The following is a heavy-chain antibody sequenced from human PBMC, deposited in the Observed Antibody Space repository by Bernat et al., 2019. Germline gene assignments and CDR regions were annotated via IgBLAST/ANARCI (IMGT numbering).Heavy chain of an antibody. CDR3: TRGVVVVVAATRGWLDP. CDR2: INHSGST. V-gene: IGHV4-34*01. J-gene: IGHJ5*02. CDR1: GGSFSGYY. Sequence: QVQLQQWGAGLLKPSETLYLTCAVYGGSFSGYYWSWIRQPPGKGLEWIGEINHSGSTNYNPSLKSRVTISVDTSTNQFSLNLSSVTAADTAVYYCTRGVVVVVAATRGWLDPWGQGTLVTVSS. D-gene: IGHD2-15*01.